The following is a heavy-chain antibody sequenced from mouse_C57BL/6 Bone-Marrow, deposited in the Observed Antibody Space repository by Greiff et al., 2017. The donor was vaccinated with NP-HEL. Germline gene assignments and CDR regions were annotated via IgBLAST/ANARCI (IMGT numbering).Heavy chain of an antibody. CDR1: GYTFTSYW. CDR3: TRWGLGLRRGPGFAY. V-gene: IGHV1-5*01. D-gene: IGHD2-4*01. J-gene: IGHJ3*01. Sequence: EVKLQESGTVLARPGASVKMSCKTSGYTFTSYWMHWVKQRPGQGLEWIGAIYPGNSDTSYNQKFKGKAKLTAVTSASTAYMELSSLTNEDSAVYYCTRWGLGLRRGPGFAYWGQGTLVTVSA. CDR2: IYPGNSDT.